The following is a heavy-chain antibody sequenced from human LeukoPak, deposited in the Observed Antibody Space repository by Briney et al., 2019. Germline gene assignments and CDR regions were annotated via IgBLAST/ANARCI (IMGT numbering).Heavy chain of an antibody. D-gene: IGHD3-3*01. CDR1: GFTFHNYA. J-gene: IGHJ4*02. V-gene: IGHV3-23*01. CDR3: AKKLSITIFGVVSSLDY. Sequence: GGSLRLSCAASGFTFHNYAMSWVRQAPGKGLEWVSSISGSGGSTYYADPVRGRFTISRDNSKNTFSLQMDTLRAEDTAVYYCAKKLSITIFGVVSSLDYWGQGTLVTVSS. CDR2: ISGSGGST.